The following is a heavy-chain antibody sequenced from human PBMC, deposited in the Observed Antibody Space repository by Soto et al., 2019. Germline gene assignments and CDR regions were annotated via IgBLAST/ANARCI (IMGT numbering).Heavy chain of an antibody. Sequence: EVQLVESGGGLVQPGRSLRLSCAASGFTFDDYAMHWVRQAPGKGLEWVSGISWNSGSIGYADSVKGRFTISSDKAKNSLYLQMNSLRAEGRDLYYCAKDKGLRGVGYFDYWGQGTLVPVSS. D-gene: IGHD3-16*01. CDR1: GFTFDDYA. CDR3: AKDKGLRGVGYFDY. J-gene: IGHJ4*02. V-gene: IGHV3-9*01. CDR2: ISWNSGSI.